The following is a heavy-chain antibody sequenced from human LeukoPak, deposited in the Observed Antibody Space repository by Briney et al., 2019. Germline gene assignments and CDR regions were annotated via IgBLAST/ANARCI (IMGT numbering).Heavy chain of an antibody. J-gene: IGHJ4*02. CDR3: AKGGASVTRYVDY. D-gene: IGHD4-17*01. Sequence: GGSLRLSCAASGFIFSSYSMQWVRQTPGKGLEWVGIMSNSGENTFYGEAVKGRFTISRDNSQNTLYLQMNSLRPEDTAVYYCAKGGASVTRYVDYWGQGTLVTVSS. CDR2: MSNSGENT. V-gene: IGHV3-30*18. CDR1: GFIFSSYS.